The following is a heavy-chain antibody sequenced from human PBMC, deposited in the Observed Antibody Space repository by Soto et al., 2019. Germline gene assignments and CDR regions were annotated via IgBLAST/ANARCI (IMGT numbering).Heavy chain of an antibody. Sequence: SETLSLTCAVYGGSFSGYYWSWIRQPPGKGLEWIGEINHSGSTNYNPSLKSRVTISVDTSKNQFSLKLSSVTAADTAVYYCARGFQYQLLYYYYMDVWGKGTTV. J-gene: IGHJ6*03. CDR2: INHSGST. D-gene: IGHD2-2*01. CDR1: GGSFSGYY. CDR3: ARGFQYQLLYYYYMDV. V-gene: IGHV4-34*01.